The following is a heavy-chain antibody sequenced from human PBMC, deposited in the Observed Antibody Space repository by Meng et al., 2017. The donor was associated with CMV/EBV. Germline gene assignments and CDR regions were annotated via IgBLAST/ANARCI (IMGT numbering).Heavy chain of an antibody. CDR3: AGSLTYPDY. V-gene: IGHV4-34*01. CDR1: GGSFSGYY. CDR2: INHSGST. D-gene: IGHD2-15*01. J-gene: IGHJ4*02. Sequence: QVQQQQWGHGLLKPSETRSLTCAAYGGSFSGYYWSWIRQPPGKGLEWIGEINHSGSTNYNPSLKSRVTISADTSKNQFSLKLSSVTAADTAVYYCAGSLTYPDYWGQGTLVTVSS.